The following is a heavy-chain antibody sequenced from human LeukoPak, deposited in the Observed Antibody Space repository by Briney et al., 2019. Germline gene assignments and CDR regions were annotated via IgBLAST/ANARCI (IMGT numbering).Heavy chain of an antibody. CDR1: GFTFSSYA. J-gene: IGHJ5*02. CDR2: ISGSGGST. CDR3: ARVSYGSGSGWFDP. V-gene: IGHV3-23*01. D-gene: IGHD3-10*01. Sequence: GGSLRLSCAASGFTFSSYAMSWVRQAPGKGLEWVSAISGSGGSTYYADSVKGRFTISRDNSKNTLYLQMNSLRAEDTAVYYCARVSYGSGSGWFDPWGQGTLVTVSS.